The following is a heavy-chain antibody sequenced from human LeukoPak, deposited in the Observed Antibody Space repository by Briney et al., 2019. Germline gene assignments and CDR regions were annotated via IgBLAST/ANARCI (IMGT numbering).Heavy chain of an antibody. J-gene: IGHJ4*02. CDR1: GFTFTSYG. CDR3: AKSRSSGSSSSNY. CDR2: ISGSGDST. D-gene: IGHD6-13*01. V-gene: IGHV3-23*01. Sequence: GGSLRLSCVASGFTFTSYGMSWVRQAPGKGLEWVSVISGSGDSTYYADSVKGRFTISRDNSRNTLYLQMNSLKAEDSAVYYCAKSRSSGSSSSNYWGQGTLVTVSS.